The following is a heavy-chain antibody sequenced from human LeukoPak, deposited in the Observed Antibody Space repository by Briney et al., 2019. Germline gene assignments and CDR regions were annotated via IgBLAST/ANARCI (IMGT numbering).Heavy chain of an antibody. V-gene: IGHV1-8*01. CDR3: AGXXXXXXXXXXNYYYYGMDV. Sequence: ASVKVSCKASGYTFTSYDINWVRQATGQGLEWMGWMNPNSGNTGYAQKFQGRVTMTRNTSISTAYMELSSLRSEDMAVYYSAGXXXXXXXXXXNYYYYGMDVWGQGTTVTVSS. J-gene: IGHJ6*02. CDR2: MNPNSGNT. CDR1: GYTFTSYD.